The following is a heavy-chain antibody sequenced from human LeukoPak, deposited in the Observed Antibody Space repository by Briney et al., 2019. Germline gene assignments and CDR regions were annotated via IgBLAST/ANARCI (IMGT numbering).Heavy chain of an antibody. Sequence: PSETLSLTCNVSGGSISSYYWSWIRQPPGKGLEWIGYIYYSGRTNYNPSLKSRVTISVDTSTNQFSLTLSSVTAADTAVYYCARDLTAEGATIPFDPWGQGTLVTVSS. J-gene: IGHJ5*02. CDR1: GGSISSYY. CDR3: ARDLTAEGATIPFDP. CDR2: IYYSGRT. V-gene: IGHV4-59*01. D-gene: IGHD1-26*01.